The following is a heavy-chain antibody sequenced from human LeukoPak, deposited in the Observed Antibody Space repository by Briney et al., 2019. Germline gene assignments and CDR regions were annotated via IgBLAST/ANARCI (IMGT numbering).Heavy chain of an antibody. J-gene: IGHJ4*02. CDR3: ARAPTDSDLWAIDF. Sequence: SETLSLTCAVYGESFSAYFWNWIRQAPGKPLEYIGEINHRGSSHYNPSLKTRVTLSVDTSKNQFSLKLTSVTAADTAVYFCARAPTDSDLWAIDFWGQGTLVTVSS. CDR2: INHRGSS. D-gene: IGHD3-10*01. CDR1: GESFSAYF. V-gene: IGHV4-34*01.